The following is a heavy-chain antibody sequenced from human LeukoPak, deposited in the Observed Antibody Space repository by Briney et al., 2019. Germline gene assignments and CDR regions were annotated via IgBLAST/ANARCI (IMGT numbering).Heavy chain of an antibody. D-gene: IGHD6-19*01. CDR2: ISSSSSYI. V-gene: IGHV3-21*01. CDR3: ARGVRYSSGWYVGDAFDI. Sequence: GGSLRLSCAASGFTFSSYSMNWVRQAPGKGLEWVSSISSSSSYIYYADSVKGRFTISRDNAKNSLYLQMNSLRAEDTAVYYCARGVRYSSGWYVGDAFDIWGQGTMVTVSS. CDR1: GFTFSSYS. J-gene: IGHJ3*02.